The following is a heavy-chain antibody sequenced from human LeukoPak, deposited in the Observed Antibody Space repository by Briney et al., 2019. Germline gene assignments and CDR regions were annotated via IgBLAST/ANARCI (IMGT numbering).Heavy chain of an antibody. CDR2: ISSSSSYI. J-gene: IGHJ6*03. V-gene: IGHV3-21*01. Sequence: GGSLRLSCAASGFTFSSYSMNWVRQAPGKGLEWVSSISSSSSYIYYADSVKGRFTISRDNAKNSLYLQMNSLRAEDTAVYHCARDRDCSGGSCPPPGYMDVWGKGTTVTVSS. CDR1: GFTFSSYS. D-gene: IGHD2-15*01. CDR3: ARDRDCSGGSCPPPGYMDV.